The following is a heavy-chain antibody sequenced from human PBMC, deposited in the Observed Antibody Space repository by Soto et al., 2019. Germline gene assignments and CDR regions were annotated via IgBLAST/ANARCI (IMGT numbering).Heavy chain of an antibody. D-gene: IGHD3-22*01. CDR3: ATMEPFDYYYDSSGYSGAGY. Sequence: QVQLVQSGAEVKKPGASVKVSCKVSGYTLTELSMHWVRQAPGKGLEWMGGFDPEDGETIYAQKFQGRVTMTEDTSTDTAYMELSSLRSEDTAVYYCATMEPFDYYYDSSGYSGAGYWGQGTLVTVSS. V-gene: IGHV1-24*01. J-gene: IGHJ4*02. CDR2: FDPEDGET. CDR1: GYTLTELS.